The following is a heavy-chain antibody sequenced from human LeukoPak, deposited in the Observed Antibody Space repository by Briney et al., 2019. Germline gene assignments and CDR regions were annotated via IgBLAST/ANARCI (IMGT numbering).Heavy chain of an antibody. J-gene: IGHJ4*02. Sequence: PGGSLRLSCAASGLTVSCNYMSWVRQAPGKGLECVSVIYSGGSTYYSDSVKGRFAISRDNSENMLYLQMNSLRAEDTAVYYCARGSYYYGSVLDPSDYWGQGTLVTVSS. D-gene: IGHD3-10*01. CDR3: ARGSYYYGSVLDPSDY. CDR1: GLTVSCNY. CDR2: IYSGGST. V-gene: IGHV3-53*01.